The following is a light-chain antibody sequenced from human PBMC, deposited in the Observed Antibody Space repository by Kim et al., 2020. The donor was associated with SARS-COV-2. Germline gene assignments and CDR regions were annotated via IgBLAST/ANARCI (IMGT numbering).Light chain of an antibody. V-gene: IGLV4-69*01. CDR1: SRHSSFT. J-gene: IGLJ3*02. CDR2: LKSDGNY. Sequence: ASVKLTCTLSSRHSSFTIAWHQQQPQTGPRYLMKLKSDGNYTKGHGIPDRFSGSSSGAERYLTISSVQSADEADYYCQTWGTDNRVFGGGTKLTVL. CDR3: QTWGTDNRV.